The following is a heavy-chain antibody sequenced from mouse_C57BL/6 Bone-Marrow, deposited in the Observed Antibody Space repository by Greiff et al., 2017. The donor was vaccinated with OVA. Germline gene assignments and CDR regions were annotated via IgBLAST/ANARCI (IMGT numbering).Heavy chain of an antibody. CDR1: GFNIKDDY. J-gene: IGHJ2*01. D-gene: IGHD1-1*01. CDR3: TTFYYYGSSPFDY. V-gene: IGHV14-4*01. CDR2: IDPENGDT. Sequence: VQLKESGAELVRPGASVKLSCTASGFNIKDDYMHWVKQRPEQGLEWIGWIDPENGDTEYASKFQGKATITADTSSNTAYLQLSSLTSEDTAVYYCTTFYYYGSSPFDYWGQGTTLTVSS.